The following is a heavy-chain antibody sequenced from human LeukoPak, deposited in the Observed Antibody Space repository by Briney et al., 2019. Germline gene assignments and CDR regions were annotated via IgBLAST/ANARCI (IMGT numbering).Heavy chain of an antibody. D-gene: IGHD6-19*01. CDR3: VLIIAVAGRSFDY. J-gene: IGHJ4*02. V-gene: IGHV1-46*01. CDR2: INPSGGST. CDR1: GYTFTSYY. Sequence: GASVKVSCKASGYTFTSYYMHWVRQAPGQGLEWMGIINPSGGSTSYAQKFQGRVTMTRDTSTSTAYMELSSLRSEDTAVYYCVLIIAVAGRSFDYWGQGTLVTVSS.